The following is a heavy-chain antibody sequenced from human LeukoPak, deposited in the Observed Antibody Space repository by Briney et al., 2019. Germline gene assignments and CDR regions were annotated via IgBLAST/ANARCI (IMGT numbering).Heavy chain of an antibody. CDR3: AKESSVGATVFDY. CDR2: IYSGGST. Sequence: AGGSLRLSCETSRFVFGSTGMHWVRQAPGKGLEWVSVIYSGGSTYYADSVKGRFTISRDNSKNTLYLQMNSLRAEDTAVYYCAKESSVGATVFDYWGQGTLVTVSS. CDR1: RFVFGSTG. D-gene: IGHD1-26*01. V-gene: IGHV3-53*01. J-gene: IGHJ4*02.